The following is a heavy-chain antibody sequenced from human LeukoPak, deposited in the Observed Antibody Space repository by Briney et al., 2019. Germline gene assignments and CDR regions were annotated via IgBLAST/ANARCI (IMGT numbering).Heavy chain of an antibody. CDR2: IYYGGST. CDR1: GGSISSGGYY. CDR3: ARDVYVIPWSSDI. D-gene: IGHD3-10*01. Sequence: SETLSLTCTVSGGSISSGGYYWSWIRQHPGKGLEWIGYIYYGGSTYYNPSLKSRVTISVDTSKNQFSLKLSSVTAADTAVYYCARDVYVIPWSSDIWGRGTLVTVSS. V-gene: IGHV4-31*03. J-gene: IGHJ3*02.